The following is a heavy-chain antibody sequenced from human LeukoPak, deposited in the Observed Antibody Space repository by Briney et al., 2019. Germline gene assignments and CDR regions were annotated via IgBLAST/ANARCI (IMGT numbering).Heavy chain of an antibody. V-gene: IGHV1-3*01. D-gene: IGHD5-24*01. Sequence: ASVKVSCKASGYTFTSYAMHWVRQAPGQRLEWMGWMDAGNGNTKYSQKFQGRVTITRDTSASTAYMELSSLRSEDTAVYYCAREGVATITFDYWGQGTLVTVSS. J-gene: IGHJ4*02. CDR3: AREGVATITFDY. CDR2: MDAGNGNT. CDR1: GYTFTSYA.